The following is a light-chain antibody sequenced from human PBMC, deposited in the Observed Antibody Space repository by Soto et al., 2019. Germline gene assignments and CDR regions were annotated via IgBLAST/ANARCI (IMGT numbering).Light chain of an antibody. J-gene: IGKJ5*01. V-gene: IGKV3-20*01. CDR3: QQYDSSPPIT. CDR2: GAS. Sequence: EIVLTQSPGTLSLSPGERATLSCRASQSVSSSYLAWYQQKPGQAPRLLIYGASSRATGIPDRFSGSGSGTDVSLTISRLEHEDVAVYYCQQYDSSPPITFGQGTRLEIK. CDR1: QSVSSSY.